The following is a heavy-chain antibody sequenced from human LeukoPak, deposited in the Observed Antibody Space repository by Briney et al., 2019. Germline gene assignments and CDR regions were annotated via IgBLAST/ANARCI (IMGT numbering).Heavy chain of an antibody. Sequence: KAGGSLRLSCAASGFIFSDAWMSWVRQAPGKGLEWVGRIKSNIDGGTTDYAAPVKGRFTISRDDSKNTLYLQMNSLKTEDTAMYYCTSGYSRGWYFIDYWGQGTLVTVSS. CDR3: TSGYSRGWYFIDY. D-gene: IGHD6-19*01. V-gene: IGHV3-15*01. CDR2: IKSNIDGGTT. J-gene: IGHJ4*02. CDR1: GFIFSDAW.